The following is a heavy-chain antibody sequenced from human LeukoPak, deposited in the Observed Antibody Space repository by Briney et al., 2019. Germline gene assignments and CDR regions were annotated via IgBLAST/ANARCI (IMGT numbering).Heavy chain of an antibody. D-gene: IGHD2-2*02. J-gene: IGHJ3*02. CDR2: ISYDGNNK. Sequence: GRSLRLSCAASEFTFSRYGMHWVRQAPGKGLEWVAAISYDGNNKYYADSVKGRFTISRDNSKNTLYLQMNSLRAEDTAVYYCARRGNQLLYPGDAFDIWGQGTMVTVSS. CDR3: ARRGNQLLYPGDAFDI. V-gene: IGHV3-30*03. CDR1: EFTFSRYG.